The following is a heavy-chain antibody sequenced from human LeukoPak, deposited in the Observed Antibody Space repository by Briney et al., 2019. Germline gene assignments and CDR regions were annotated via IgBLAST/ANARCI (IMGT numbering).Heavy chain of an antibody. Sequence: GGSLRLSCAASGFTFSTSGMHWVRQAPGKGLEWVAFIRYDGRNKYYADSLKGRFTISRDNSKNTLYLQMNSLRGEDTAVYYCAQDRSGRRIPQYFDYWGQGTLVTVSS. J-gene: IGHJ4*02. CDR2: IRYDGRNK. CDR1: GFTFSTSG. D-gene: IGHD1-26*01. CDR3: AQDRSGRRIPQYFDY. V-gene: IGHV3-30*02.